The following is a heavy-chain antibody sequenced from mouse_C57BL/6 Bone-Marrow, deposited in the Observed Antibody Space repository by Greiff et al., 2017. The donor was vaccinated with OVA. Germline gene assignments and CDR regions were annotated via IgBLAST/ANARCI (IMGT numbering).Heavy chain of an antibody. CDR1: GYTFTSYG. V-gene: IGHV1-81*01. Sequence: QVQLQQSGAELARPGASVKLSCKASGYTFTSYGISWVKQRTGQGLEWIGEIYPRSGNPYYNEKFKGKATLTADKSSSTAYMALRSLTSEDSAVYFCARREAYDGYYRFAYWGQGTLVTVSA. D-gene: IGHD2-3*01. CDR3: ARREAYDGYYRFAY. CDR2: IYPRSGNP. J-gene: IGHJ3*01.